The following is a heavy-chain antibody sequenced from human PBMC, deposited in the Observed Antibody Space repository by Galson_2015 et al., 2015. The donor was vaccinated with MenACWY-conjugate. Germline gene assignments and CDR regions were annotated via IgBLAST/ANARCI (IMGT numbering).Heavy chain of an antibody. D-gene: IGHD1-26*01. CDR3: ARHPPGGRGLDV. Sequence: QSGAEVKKSGESLKISCQGSGYSFTTYWIAWVRQMPGRGLEWVGLISPGDSNTRYRPSFQGQVTISADKSISTAYLQWSSLKASDTAMYYCARHPPGGRGLDVWGQGTTVTVSS. V-gene: IGHV5-51*01. CDR1: GYSFTTYW. CDR2: ISPGDSNT. J-gene: IGHJ6*02.